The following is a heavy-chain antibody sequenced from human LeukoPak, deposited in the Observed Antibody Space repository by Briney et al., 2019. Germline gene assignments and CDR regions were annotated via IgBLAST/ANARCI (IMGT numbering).Heavy chain of an antibody. V-gene: IGHV3-30-3*01. J-gene: IGHJ4*02. Sequence: GRSLRLSCAASGFTFSSYAMHWVRQAPGKGLEWVAVISYDGSNKYYADSVKGRFTIPRDNSKNTLYLQMNSLRAEDTAVYYCARDLWYSSGPFDYWGQGTLVTVSS. CDR2: ISYDGSNK. CDR1: GFTFSSYA. D-gene: IGHD6-19*01. CDR3: ARDLWYSSGPFDY.